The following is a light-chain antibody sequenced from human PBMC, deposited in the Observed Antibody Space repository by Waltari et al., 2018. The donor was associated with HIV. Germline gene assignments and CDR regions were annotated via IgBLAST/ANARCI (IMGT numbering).Light chain of an antibody. V-gene: IGLV1-47*01. J-gene: IGLJ3*02. Sequence: QSVLTQPPSASGTPGQRVTISCSGSSSNIGSNYVYWYQQLPGTAPKLLIYRNNSRPSGVPGRFAGSKSGTSASLAISGLRSEDEAAYYCAAWDGSLSGRVFGGGTKLTVL. CDR3: AAWDGSLSGRV. CDR2: RNN. CDR1: SSNIGSNY.